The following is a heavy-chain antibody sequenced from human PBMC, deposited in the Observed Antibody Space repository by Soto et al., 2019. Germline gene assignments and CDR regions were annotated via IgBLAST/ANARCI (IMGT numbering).Heavy chain of an antibody. V-gene: IGHV1-69*01. CDR1: GGTFSSYA. CDR3: ARVGTNYGSSGYYIYYGMDV. J-gene: IGHJ6*02. Sequence: QVPLVQSGAEVKKPGSSVKVSCKASGGTFSSYAISWVRQAPGQGLEWMGGIIPIFGTANYAQKFQGRVTITADESTSTAYMELSSMRSEDTAVYYCARVGTNYGSSGYYIYYGMDVWGQGTTVTVSS. D-gene: IGHD3-22*01. CDR2: IIPIFGTA.